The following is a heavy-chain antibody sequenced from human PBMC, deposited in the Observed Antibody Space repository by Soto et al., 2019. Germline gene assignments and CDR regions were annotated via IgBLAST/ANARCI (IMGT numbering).Heavy chain of an antibody. CDR1: GFTFSSAW. CDR3: AADIPPPQGPSYPIDY. Sequence: EVQLVESGGDLFTPGGSLRLSCATSGFTFSSAWMSWVRQAPGEGLEWVGRIKSKADGETIEYAAPVKGRFTISRDDSKATVFLQMNSLKAEDTAIYYCAADIPPPQGPSYPIDYWGQGTLVTVSS. D-gene: IGHD1-26*01. CDR2: IKSKADGETI. J-gene: IGHJ4*02. V-gene: IGHV3-15*01.